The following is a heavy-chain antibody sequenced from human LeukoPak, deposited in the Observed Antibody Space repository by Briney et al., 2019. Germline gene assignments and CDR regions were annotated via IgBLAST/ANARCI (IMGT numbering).Heavy chain of an antibody. D-gene: IGHD3-22*01. CDR3: ARGGNFRDYYDSSGFY. J-gene: IGHJ4*02. CDR1: GYAFTGYY. CDR2: INPNSGGT. Sequence: GASVKVSCKASGYAFTGYYMHWVRQAPGQGLEWMGRINPNSGGTNYAQKFQGRVTMTTDTSISTAYMELSRLRSDDTAVYYCARGGNFRDYYDSSGFYWGRGTLVTVSS. V-gene: IGHV1-2*06.